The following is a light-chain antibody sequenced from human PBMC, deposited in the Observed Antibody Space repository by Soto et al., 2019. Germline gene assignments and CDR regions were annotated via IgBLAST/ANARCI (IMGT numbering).Light chain of an antibody. Sequence: PGERATLSCRASESVSTYVAWYQQKPGQAPRLLIFDASNRATGIPARFSGSGSGTDFTLTISSLEPEDCAVYYCQQRSNWPPYTFGQGTKVEIK. V-gene: IGKV3-11*01. J-gene: IGKJ2*01. CDR3: QQRSNWPPYT. CDR2: DAS. CDR1: ESVSTY.